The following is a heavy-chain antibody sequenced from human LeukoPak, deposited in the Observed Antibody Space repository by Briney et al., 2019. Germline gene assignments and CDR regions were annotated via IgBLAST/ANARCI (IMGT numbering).Heavy chain of an antibody. CDR1: GFTFSSYA. CDR2: ISGSGGST. D-gene: IGHD5-12*01. CDR3: AKYARSEWLRSFDY. J-gene: IGHJ4*02. Sequence: GSLRLSCAASGFTFSSYAMSWVRQAPGKGLEWVSAISGSGGSTYYVDSVKGRFTISRDNSKNTLDLQMNSLRVEDTAVYYCAKYARSEWLRSFDYWGQGTLVTVPS. V-gene: IGHV3-23*01.